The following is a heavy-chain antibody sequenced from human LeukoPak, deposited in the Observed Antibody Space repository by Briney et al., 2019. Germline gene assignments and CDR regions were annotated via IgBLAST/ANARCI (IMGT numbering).Heavy chain of an antibody. CDR2: MRYDGTNK. CDR1: GFTFSLYG. Sequence: GGSLRLSCAASGFTFSLYGMHWVRQAPGKGLEWVSFMRYDGTNKYYADSVKGRFTISRDNSKNTLYLQMNSLRAEDTAVYYCARDVGSSWYRYYYYYMDVWGKGTTVTVSS. D-gene: IGHD6-13*01. V-gene: IGHV3-30*02. J-gene: IGHJ6*03. CDR3: ARDVGSSWYRYYYYYMDV.